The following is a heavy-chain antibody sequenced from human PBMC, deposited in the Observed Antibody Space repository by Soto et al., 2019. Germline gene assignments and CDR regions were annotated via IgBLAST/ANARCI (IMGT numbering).Heavy chain of an antibody. J-gene: IGHJ4*02. CDR2: IYYSGST. D-gene: IGHD4-17*01. V-gene: IGHV4-30-4*01. Sequence: SETLSLTCTVSGGSISSGDYYWSWIRQPPGKGLEWIGYIYYSGSTYYNPSLKSRVTISVDTSKNQFSLKLSSVTAADTAVYYCARDLAHGDYGYFDYWGQGTLVTVSS. CDR3: ARDLAHGDYGYFDY. CDR1: GGSISSGDYY.